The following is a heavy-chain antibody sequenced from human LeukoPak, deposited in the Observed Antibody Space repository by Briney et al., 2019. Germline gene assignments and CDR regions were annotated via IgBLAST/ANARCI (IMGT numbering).Heavy chain of an antibody. CDR3: ARDEDNSGRYYYYMDV. CDR2: IYDSGSA. V-gene: IGHV4-61*01. D-gene: IGHD3-22*01. CDR1: SGSVSGGSYY. Sequence: PSETLSLTCTVSSGSVSGGSYYWNWIRQPPGKGLEWIGYIYDSGSANYNPSLKGRVTISIDTSKNQFSLKLSSVTAADTAVYYCARDEDNSGRYYYYMDVWGKGTTVTVSS. J-gene: IGHJ6*03.